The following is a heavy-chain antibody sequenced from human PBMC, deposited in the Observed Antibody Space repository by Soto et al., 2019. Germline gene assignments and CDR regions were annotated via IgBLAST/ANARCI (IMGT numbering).Heavy chain of an antibody. Sequence: QVQLQESGPGLVKPSQTLSLTCTVSGGSISDGAYYWSWIRQPPGKGLEWIGHIYNSGNTYNNPSLRSRLTLSLDQSKSQFSLNLNSVTAADTAVYYCASGLSGDKVDQWGQGTLVTVSS. CDR2: IYNSGNT. CDR1: GGSISDGAYY. D-gene: IGHD2-21*01. CDR3: ASGLSGDKVDQ. V-gene: IGHV4-30-4*01. J-gene: IGHJ4*02.